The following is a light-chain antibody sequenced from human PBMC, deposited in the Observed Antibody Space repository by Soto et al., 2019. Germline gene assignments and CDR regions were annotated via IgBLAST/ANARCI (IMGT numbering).Light chain of an antibody. V-gene: IGKV3-20*01. J-gene: IGKJ1*01. CDR2: GAS. CDR1: QSVISNY. Sequence: EIVLRQSPDTLSLSPGERAILSCRVSQSVISNYLAWYQLTPGQAPRLLIYGASSRATGIPDRFSGSGSGTDFSLTITRLEPEDFAVYYCQQYANTPLTVGQGTKVEIK. CDR3: QQYANTPLT.